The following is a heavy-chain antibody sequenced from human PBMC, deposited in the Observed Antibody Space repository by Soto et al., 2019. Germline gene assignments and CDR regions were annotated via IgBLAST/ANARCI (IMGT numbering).Heavy chain of an antibody. D-gene: IGHD3-10*02. CDR3: ARDVRPPYVVRYFDY. J-gene: IGHJ4*02. V-gene: IGHV3-53*04. Sequence: EVQLVESGGGLVQPGGSLRLSCAASGFTVSSNYMSWVRQAPGKGLEWVSVIYRGGSTYYADSVKVRFTIPRHNSKNTLSLQMNSLRAEYTAVYYCARDVRPPYVVRYFDYWGQGTLVTVSS. CDR2: IYRGGST. CDR1: GFTVSSNY.